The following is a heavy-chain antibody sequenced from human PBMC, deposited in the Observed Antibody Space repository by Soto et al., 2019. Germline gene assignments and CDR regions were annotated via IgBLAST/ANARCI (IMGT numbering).Heavy chain of an antibody. CDR3: AKDSHYYYDSSGSLGY. V-gene: IGHV3-30*18. CDR2: ISYDGSNK. J-gene: IGHJ4*02. CDR1: GFTFSSYG. D-gene: IGHD3-22*01. Sequence: GGSLRLSCAASGFTFSSYGMHWVRQAPGKGLEWVAVISYDGSNKYYADSVKGRFTISRGNSKNTLYPQMNSLRAEDTAVYYCAKDSHYYYDSSGSLGYWGQGTLVTVSS.